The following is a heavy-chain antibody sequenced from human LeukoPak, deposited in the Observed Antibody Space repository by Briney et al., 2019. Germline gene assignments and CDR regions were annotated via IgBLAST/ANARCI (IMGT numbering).Heavy chain of an antibody. V-gene: IGHV1-2*02. D-gene: IGHD3-10*01. CDR2: INPNSGGT. CDR1: GFTFSGYY. J-gene: IGHJ4*02. Sequence: GGSVKVSCKASGFTFSGYYMHLVRQAPGQGLEWMGWINPNSGGTNYAHKFQGRVTMTRDTSISTANMELSRLRSDDAAVYYCAREVGGSGSGSYYYWGQGTLVTVSS. CDR3: AREVGGSGSGSYYY.